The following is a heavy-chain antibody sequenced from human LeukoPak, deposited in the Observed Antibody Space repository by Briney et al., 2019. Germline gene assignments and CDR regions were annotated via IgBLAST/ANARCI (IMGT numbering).Heavy chain of an antibody. CDR2: IYYSGST. D-gene: IGHD3-16*02. CDR3: ARVYDYVWGSYRYYFDY. Sequence: SETLSLTCSVSGGSISGYYWGWIRQPPGKGLEWIGSIYYSGSTYYNPSLKSRVTISVDTSKNQFSLKLSSVTAADTAVYYCARVYDYVWGSYRYYFDYWGQGTLVTVSS. V-gene: IGHV4-39*07. J-gene: IGHJ4*02. CDR1: GGSISGYY.